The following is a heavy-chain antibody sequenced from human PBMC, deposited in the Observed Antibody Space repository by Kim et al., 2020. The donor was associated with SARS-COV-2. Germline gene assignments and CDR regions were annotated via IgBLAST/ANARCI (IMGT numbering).Heavy chain of an antibody. Sequence: SETLSLTCAVSGGSISSSNWWSWVRQPPGKGLEWIGEIYHSGSTNYNPSLKSRVTISVDKSKNQFSLKLSSVTAADTAVYYCARRFVGVVTAIGNYWGQGTLVTVSS. CDR2: IYHSGST. V-gene: IGHV4-4*02. D-gene: IGHD2-21*02. J-gene: IGHJ4*02. CDR3: ARRFVGVVTAIGNY. CDR1: GGSISSSNW.